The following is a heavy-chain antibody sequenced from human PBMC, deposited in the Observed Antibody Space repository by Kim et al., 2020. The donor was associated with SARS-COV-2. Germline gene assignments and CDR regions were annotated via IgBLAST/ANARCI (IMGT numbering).Heavy chain of an antibody. CDR2: INPNSGGT. J-gene: IGHJ5*02. D-gene: IGHD6-13*01. V-gene: IGHV1-2*06. Sequence: ASVKVSCKASGYTVTGYYMHWVRQAPGQGLEWMGRINPNSGGTNYAQKFQGRVTMTRDTSISTAYMELSRLRSDDTAVYYCARVGSSWFNWFDPWGQGTLVTVSS. CDR1: GYTVTGYY. CDR3: ARVGSSWFNWFDP.